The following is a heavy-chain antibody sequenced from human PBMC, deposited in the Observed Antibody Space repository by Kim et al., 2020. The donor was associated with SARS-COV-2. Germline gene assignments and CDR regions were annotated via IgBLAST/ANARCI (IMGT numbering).Heavy chain of an antibody. D-gene: IGHD3-10*01. J-gene: IGHJ6*02. CDR3: TRCPLVRGIYYPMDV. CDR2: IYYSGST. V-gene: IGHV4-31*03. CDR1: SGSLTSYPSY. Sequence: SETLSLTCTVSSGSLTSYPSYWTWISQHPGKGLEWIGHIYYSGSTDYNPSLKIRVSISIDTSEKQFSLRLSSVTAADTAVYYCTRCPLVRGIYYPMDVWGQGITGTV.